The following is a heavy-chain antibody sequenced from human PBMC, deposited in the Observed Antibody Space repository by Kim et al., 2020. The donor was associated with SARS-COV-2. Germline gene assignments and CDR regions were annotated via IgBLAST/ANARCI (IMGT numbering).Heavy chain of an antibody. Sequence: SETLSLTCTVSGGSISSYYWSWIRQPPGKGLEWIGYIYYSASTNYNPSLKSRVTISVDTSKNQFSLKLSSVTAADTAVYYCARDSRCGFDYWGQGTLVTVSS. CDR3: ARDSRCGFDY. CDR1: GGSISSYY. D-gene: IGHD1-26*01. V-gene: IGHV4-59*13. J-gene: IGHJ4*02. CDR2: IYYSAST.